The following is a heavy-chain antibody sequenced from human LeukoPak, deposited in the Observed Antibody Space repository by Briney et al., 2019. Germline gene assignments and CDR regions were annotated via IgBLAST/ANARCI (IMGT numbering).Heavy chain of an antibody. Sequence: GGSLRLFCGACGFFFGSYEMQWVRQAQGKGLEWLSYISNGGTIVYYADSVKGRFTTSRDNAKNSLFLQMNSLRAEDTAVYYCARAEFWGQGTLVTVSS. CDR3: ARAEF. CDR1: GFFFGSYE. V-gene: IGHV3-48*03. CDR2: ISNGGTIV. D-gene: IGHD3-10*01. J-gene: IGHJ4*02.